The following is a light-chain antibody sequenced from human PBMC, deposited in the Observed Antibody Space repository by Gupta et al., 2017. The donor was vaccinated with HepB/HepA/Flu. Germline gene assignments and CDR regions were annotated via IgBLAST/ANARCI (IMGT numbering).Light chain of an antibody. CDR1: QSISSY. CDR3: QQRNSTPLT. CDR2: AAS. V-gene: IGKV1-39*01. J-gene: IGKJ4*01. Sequence: DIQMTQSPSSLSASVGDRVTITCRASQSISSYLNWYQQKPGKAPKLLIYAASRVKSGVPSRFSGSGSGTDFTLTISRRQPEDFANYYCQQRNSTPLTFGRGTKVDIK.